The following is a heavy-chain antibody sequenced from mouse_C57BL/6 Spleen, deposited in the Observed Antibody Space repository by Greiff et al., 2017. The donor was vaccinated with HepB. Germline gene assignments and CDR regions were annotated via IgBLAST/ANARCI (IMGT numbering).Heavy chain of an antibody. CDR2: IHPNSGST. V-gene: IGHV1-64*01. D-gene: IGHD4-1*01. J-gene: IGHJ2*01. Sequence: QVQLKQPGAELVKPGASVKLSCKASGYTFTSYWMHWVKQRPGQGLEWIGMIHPNSGSTNYNEKFKSKATLTVDKSSSTAYMQLSSLTSEDSAVYYCAREGSGTRDYFDYWGQGTTLTVSS. CDR1: GYTFTSYW. CDR3: AREGSGTRDYFDY.